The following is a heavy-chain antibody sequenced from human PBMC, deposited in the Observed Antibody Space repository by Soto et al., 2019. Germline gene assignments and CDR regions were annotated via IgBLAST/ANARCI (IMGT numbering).Heavy chain of an antibody. CDR1: GGTFSSYA. Sequence: GASVKVSCKASGGTFSSYAISWVRQAPGQGLEWMGGIIPIFGTANYAQKFQGRVTITADESTSTAYMELSSLRSEDTAVYYCAREHCSSTSCYYYYYGMDVWGQGTTVTVSS. CDR2: IIPIFGTA. D-gene: IGHD2-2*01. CDR3: AREHCSSTSCYYYYYGMDV. V-gene: IGHV1-69*13. J-gene: IGHJ6*02.